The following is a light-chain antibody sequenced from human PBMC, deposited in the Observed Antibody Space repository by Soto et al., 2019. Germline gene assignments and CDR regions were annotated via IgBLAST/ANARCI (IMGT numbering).Light chain of an antibody. Sequence: QSVLTQPPSVSGAPGQRVTISCTGSSSNIGAGYGVHGYQQLPGTAPKLLIYGNSNRPSGVPDRFSGSKSGTSASLAITGLQAEDEADYYCQSYDSSLSGYVFGTGTKLTVL. J-gene: IGLJ1*01. CDR2: GNS. CDR1: SSNIGAGYG. V-gene: IGLV1-40*01. CDR3: QSYDSSLSGYV.